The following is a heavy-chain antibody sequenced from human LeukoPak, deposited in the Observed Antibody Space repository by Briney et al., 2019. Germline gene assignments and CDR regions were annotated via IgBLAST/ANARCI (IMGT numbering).Heavy chain of an antibody. Sequence: SQTLSLTCAISGDSVSSNSAAWNWIRQSLSRGLEWLGRTYYRSKWYNDYAVSVKSRITINPDTSKNQFSLHLNSVTPEDTAVYYCARAPYSKTYNGNDETFDYWGQGTLVTVSS. CDR3: ARAPYSKTYNGNDETFDY. J-gene: IGHJ4*02. D-gene: IGHD1-20*01. CDR2: TYYRSKWYN. V-gene: IGHV6-1*01. CDR1: GDSVSSNSAA.